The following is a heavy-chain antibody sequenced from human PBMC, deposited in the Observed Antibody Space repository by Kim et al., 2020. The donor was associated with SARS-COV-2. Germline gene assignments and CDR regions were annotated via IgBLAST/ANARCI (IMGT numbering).Heavy chain of an antibody. V-gene: IGHV3-7*01. D-gene: IGHD5-18*01. CDR1: GFIFSNYW. CDR2: ISLEGHEI. CDR3: VRDGPPRTAFDY. J-gene: IGHJ4*02. Sequence: GGSLRLSCAASGFIFSNYWMSWVRQAPGKGLECLAIISLEGHEIYYADSVKGRFTISRDNAQKSLYLQMDSLGAEDTAVYYCVRDGPPRTAFDYWGPGSLVSVSS.